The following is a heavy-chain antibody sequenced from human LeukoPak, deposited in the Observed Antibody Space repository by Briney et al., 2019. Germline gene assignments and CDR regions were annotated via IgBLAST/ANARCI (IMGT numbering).Heavy chain of an antibody. CDR3: AKSLYSSSFQPTFDY. CDR2: ISGSGGST. D-gene: IGHD6-13*01. V-gene: IGHV3-23*01. J-gene: IGHJ4*02. CDR1: GFTFSSYA. Sequence: GGSLRLSCAASGFTFSSYAMSWVRQAPGKGLEWVSAISGSGGSTYYADSVKGRFTISRDNSKNTLYLQMNSLRAEDTAVYYCAKSLYSSSFQPTFDYWGQGTLVTVSS.